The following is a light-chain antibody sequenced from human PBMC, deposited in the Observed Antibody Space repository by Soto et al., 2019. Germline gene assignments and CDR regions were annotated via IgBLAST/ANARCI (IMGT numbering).Light chain of an antibody. CDR2: KAS. V-gene: IGKV1-5*03. Sequence: DLPMTQSPSPLSASVRERVTIPCPASQSIISWLAWYQQKPGKAPELLIYKASSLESGVPSRFSGSGSETEFTLTISGLQPDDFATYYCQQYNIYPLTFGGGTKVDIK. J-gene: IGKJ4*01. CDR3: QQYNIYPLT. CDR1: QSIISW.